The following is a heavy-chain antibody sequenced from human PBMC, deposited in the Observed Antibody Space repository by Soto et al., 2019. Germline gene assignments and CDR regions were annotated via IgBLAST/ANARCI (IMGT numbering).Heavy chain of an antibody. CDR2: IYHSGST. V-gene: IGHV4-30-2*01. D-gene: IGHD6-13*01. CDR1: GGSISSGGYS. J-gene: IGHJ4*02. CDR3: ATIAGTGGGRVDY. Sequence: SETLSLTCAVCGGSISSGGYSWSWIRQPPGKGLEWIGYIYHSGSTYYNPSLKSRVTISVDRSKNQFSLKLSSVTAADTAVYYCATIAGTGGGRVDYCGQGTRVTVSS.